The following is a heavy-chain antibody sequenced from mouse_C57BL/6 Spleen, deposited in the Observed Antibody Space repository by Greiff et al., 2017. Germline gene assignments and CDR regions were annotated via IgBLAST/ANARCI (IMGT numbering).Heavy chain of an antibody. CDR1: GYTFTSYD. Sequence: VQLQQSGPELVKPGASVKLSCTASGYTFTSYDITWVQQMPGQGLEWIGWIYPRDGSSKYNEKFKGKATLTVDTSSSTAYLELHSLTSEDSAVYFCARSGYGSSYWYFDVWGTGTTVTVSS. CDR2: IYPRDGSS. J-gene: IGHJ1*03. CDR3: ARSGYGSSYWYFDV. V-gene: IGHV1-85*01. D-gene: IGHD1-1*01.